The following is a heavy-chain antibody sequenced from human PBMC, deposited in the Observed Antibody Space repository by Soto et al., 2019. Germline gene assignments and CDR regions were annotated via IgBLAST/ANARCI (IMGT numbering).Heavy chain of an antibody. D-gene: IGHD6-13*01. Sequence: SETLSLTCTVSGASISRYYWSWIRQSPGKGLEWIGYLYNTGSTIYNPSLKSRVTISVDTSKNQFSLKMNSVTAADTAVYYCARAAMGGSSWPFDYWGQGTLVTVS. CDR2: LYNTGST. CDR3: ARAAMGGSSWPFDY. J-gene: IGHJ4*02. CDR1: GASISRYY. V-gene: IGHV4-59*01.